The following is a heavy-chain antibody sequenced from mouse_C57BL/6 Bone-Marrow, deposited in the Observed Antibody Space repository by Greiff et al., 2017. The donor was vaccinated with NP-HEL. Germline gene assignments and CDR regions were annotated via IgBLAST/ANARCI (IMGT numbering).Heavy chain of an antibody. Sequence: VQLQQSGAELVRPGASVKLSCTASGFNIKDDYLHWVKQRPEPGLEWIGWIDPENGDTEYASKFQGKATITADTSSNTAYLQLSSLTSEDTAVYYCTTGNYPYWYFDVWGTGTTVTVSS. CDR1: GFNIKDDY. V-gene: IGHV14-4*01. CDR3: TTGNYPYWYFDV. J-gene: IGHJ1*03. CDR2: IDPENGDT. D-gene: IGHD2-1*01.